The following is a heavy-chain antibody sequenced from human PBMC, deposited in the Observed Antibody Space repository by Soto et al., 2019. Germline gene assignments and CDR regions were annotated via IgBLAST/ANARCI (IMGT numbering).Heavy chain of an antibody. CDR2: ISGDGRTT. J-gene: IGHJ4*02. CDR1: GLTFNNYW. CDR3: AGGDYAGAGTFYLTDH. Sequence: EVQLVESGGGLVEPGGSLRLSCTVSGLTFNNYWMHWVRQAPGKGPVWVSRISGDGRTTTYADSVRGRFTISRDNAKNTVYLQMDSLRVEDTAVYYCAGGDYAGAGTFYLTDHWGQGSLVTVSS. D-gene: IGHD3-10*01. V-gene: IGHV3-74*03.